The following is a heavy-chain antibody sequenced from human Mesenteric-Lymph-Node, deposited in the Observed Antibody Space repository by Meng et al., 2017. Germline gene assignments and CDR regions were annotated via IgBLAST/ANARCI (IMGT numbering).Heavy chain of an antibody. V-gene: IGHV4-30-4*01. CDR1: GGSMSSGNYY. D-gene: IGHD2-21*01. J-gene: IGHJ4*02. CDR2: IHHSGSA. Sequence: VQLQESGPGLVEPSQTLSLTCTVSGGSMSSGNYYWSWIRQPPGKGLEWIRYIHHSGSAYYNPSLKSRVSISVDTSKNQFSLNLNSMTAADTAVYYCASFDHIPRRNYFDYWGQGTLVTVSS. CDR3: ASFDHIPRRNYFDY.